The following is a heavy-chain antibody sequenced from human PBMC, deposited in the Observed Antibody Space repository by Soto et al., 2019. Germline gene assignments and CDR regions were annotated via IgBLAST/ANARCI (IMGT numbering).Heavy chain of an antibody. CDR2: IYWVDTK. CDR3: AHAYGGRSLY. D-gene: IGHD1-26*01. Sequence: QITLKESGPTLVKPTQTLTLTCTFSGFSLTTDRVGVGWIRPPPGEALEWLAVIYWVDTKTYRPSLESRLTITKDTSKLQVALTMTNLDSLDTATYYCAHAYGGRSLYWGQGTLVTVSS. J-gene: IGHJ4*02. CDR1: GFSLTTDRVG. V-gene: IGHV2-5*02.